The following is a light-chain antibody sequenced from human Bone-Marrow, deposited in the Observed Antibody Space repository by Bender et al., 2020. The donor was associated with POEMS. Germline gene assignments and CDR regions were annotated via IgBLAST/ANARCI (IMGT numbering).Light chain of an antibody. V-gene: IGLV2-11*01. CDR1: ETDVGYYPS. CDR2: DVT. J-gene: IGLJ2*01. CDR3: CSFAAAFLL. Sequence: QSALTQPRSVSGSPGQSVTISCTGTETDVGYYPSVSWYQHHPGNAPQLIIYDVTTRPSGVPDRFSGSRSGSTASLTISRLQTEDEADYFCCSFAAAFLLFGGGTKLTVL.